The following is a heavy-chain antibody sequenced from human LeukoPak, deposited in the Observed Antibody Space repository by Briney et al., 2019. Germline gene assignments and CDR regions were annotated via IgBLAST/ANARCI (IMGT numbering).Heavy chain of an antibody. CDR1: GSNVTYNY. V-gene: IGHV3-53*04. CDR2: IDSGGTT. CDR3: ARTSYYYDMDV. J-gene: IGHJ6*02. Sequence: GGSLRLSCVASGSNVTYNYMTWVRQAPGKGLEWVSLIDSGGTTYYADSLRGRFTISRHSPNNTLFLQMNNLRPEDTVVYYCARTSYYYDMDVWGPGTTVTVSS.